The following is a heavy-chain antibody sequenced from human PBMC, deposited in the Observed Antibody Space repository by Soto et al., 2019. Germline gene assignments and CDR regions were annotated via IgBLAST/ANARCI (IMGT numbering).Heavy chain of an antibody. Sequence: QVQLVESGGGVVQPGRSLRLSCAASGFSFNSYGMHWVRQAPGKGLEWVAVIWYDGSNKYYADSVKGRFTISRDDSKKMLYLQMNRLRAEDTAVYYCARDRAPPLGAVAGTFWFDPWGQGTLVTVSS. J-gene: IGHJ5*02. CDR1: GFSFNSYG. CDR3: ARDRAPPLGAVAGTFWFDP. D-gene: IGHD6-19*01. CDR2: IWYDGSNK. V-gene: IGHV3-33*01.